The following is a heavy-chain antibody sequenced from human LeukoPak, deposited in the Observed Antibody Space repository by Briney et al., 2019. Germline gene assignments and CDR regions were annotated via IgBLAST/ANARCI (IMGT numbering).Heavy chain of an antibody. Sequence: GGSLRLSCAASGFTFSSYSMNWVRQAPGKGLEWVSYISSSSSTIYYADSVKGRFTISRDNSKNTLYLQMNSLRAEDTAVYYCAKQAPRGCSGGSCYLDYWGQGTLVTVSS. J-gene: IGHJ4*02. CDR3: AKQAPRGCSGGSCYLDY. CDR2: ISSSSSTI. CDR1: GFTFSSYS. V-gene: IGHV3-48*01. D-gene: IGHD2-15*01.